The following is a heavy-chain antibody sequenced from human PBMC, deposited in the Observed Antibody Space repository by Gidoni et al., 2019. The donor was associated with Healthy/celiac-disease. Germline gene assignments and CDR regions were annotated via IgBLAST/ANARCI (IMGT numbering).Heavy chain of an antibody. CDR1: GGSISSSSYN. CDR2: IYYNGST. J-gene: IGHJ5*02. CDR3: ARHVPAQSDIVVVPAAIGVNWFDP. V-gene: IGHV4-39*01. Sequence: QLQLQESGPGLVKPSETLSLTCTVSGGSISSSSYNWGWIRQPPGKGLEWIGSIYYNGSTYYNPSLKSRVTISVDTSKNQFSLKLSSVTAADTAVYYCARHVPAQSDIVVVPAAIGVNWFDPWGQGTLVTVSS. D-gene: IGHD2-2*01.